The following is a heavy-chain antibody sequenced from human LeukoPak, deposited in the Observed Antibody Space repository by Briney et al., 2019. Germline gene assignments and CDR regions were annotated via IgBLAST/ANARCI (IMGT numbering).Heavy chain of an antibody. CDR1: GGSISSSSYY. CDR2: IYYSGST. D-gene: IGHD3-3*01. V-gene: IGHV4-39*07. J-gene: IGHJ5*02. CDR3: ARGGARDYYDFWRRPNWFDP. Sequence: SETLSLTCTVSGGSISSSSYYWGWIRQPPGKGLEWIGSIYYSGSTYYNPSLKSRVTISVDTSKNQFSLKLSSVTAADTAVYYCARGGARDYYDFWRRPNWFDPWGQGTLVTVSS.